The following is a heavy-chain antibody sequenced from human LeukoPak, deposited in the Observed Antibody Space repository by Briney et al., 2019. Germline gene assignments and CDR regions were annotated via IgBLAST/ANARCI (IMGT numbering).Heavy chain of an antibody. V-gene: IGHV4-59*08. Sequence: SETLSVTSFVSGDSVTSYFYSWIRQPPGKGLEWIGHVSYDGTTNYTPSLRSRVIMAVDTAKNNISLRLTSVTAADTAIYYCARLVCLGDGCYNHWGQGTRVTVSS. CDR3: ARLVCLGDGCYNH. D-gene: IGHD2-21*01. J-gene: IGHJ4*02. CDR2: VSYDGTT. CDR1: GDSVTSYF.